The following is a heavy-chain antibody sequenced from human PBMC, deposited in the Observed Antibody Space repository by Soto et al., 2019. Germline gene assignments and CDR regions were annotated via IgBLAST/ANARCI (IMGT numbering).Heavy chain of an antibody. CDR1: GYSFTSYW. CDR3: ARIPLYASGSYALDY. J-gene: IGHJ4*02. CDR2: IDPSDSYT. V-gene: IGHV5-10-1*01. D-gene: IGHD3-10*01. Sequence: GESLKISCKGSGYSFTSYWISWVRQMPGKGLEWMGRIDPSDSYTNYSPSFQGHVTISADKSISTAYLQWSSLKASETAMYYCARIPLYASGSYALDYWGQVTLVTVSS.